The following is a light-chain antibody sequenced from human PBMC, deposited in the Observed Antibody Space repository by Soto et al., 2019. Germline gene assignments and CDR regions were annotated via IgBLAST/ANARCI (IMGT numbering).Light chain of an antibody. CDR3: HQRTRWPLT. CDR1: QSISVY. CDR2: DAS. V-gene: IGKV3-11*01. Sequence: EIVLTQSPATLSLSPGERASLSCSASQSISVYLAWYQQKPGQAPRLLIYDASNRATGIPARFSGSGSGTDFTLTISSLEPEDFAVYYCHQRTRWPLTFGGGTKVEIK. J-gene: IGKJ4*01.